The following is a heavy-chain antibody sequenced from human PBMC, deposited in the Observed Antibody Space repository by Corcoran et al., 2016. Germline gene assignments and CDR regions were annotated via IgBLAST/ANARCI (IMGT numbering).Heavy chain of an antibody. D-gene: IGHD3-16*01. J-gene: IGHJ4*02. V-gene: IGHV6-1*01. CDR1: GDSVSSTSAA. Sequence: QVQLQQSGPGLVKPSQTLSLTCAISGDSVSSTSAAWNWIRQSPSRGFEWLGRTYYRSRWYSYYALSVRSRITINADTSKNQFSLQLNSVTPDDTAVYYCARGPSPLRFWCQGILVTVSS. CDR3: ARGPSPLRF. CDR2: TYYRSRWYS.